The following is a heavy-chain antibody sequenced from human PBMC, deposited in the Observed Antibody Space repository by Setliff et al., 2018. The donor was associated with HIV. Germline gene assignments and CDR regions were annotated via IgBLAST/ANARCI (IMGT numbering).Heavy chain of an antibody. CDR2: ISYDGRNK. CDR3: AIWEATMGFDS. CDR1: GFTFSNFA. V-gene: IGHV3-30*04. J-gene: IGHJ4*02. D-gene: IGHD1-26*01. Sequence: GESLKISCAASGFTFSNFAVHWVRQAPGKGLEWVAVISYDGRNKYYANSVKGRFTISRDNSKNTLFLQMDSLITEDTAVYYCAIWEATMGFDSWGQGTLVTAPQ.